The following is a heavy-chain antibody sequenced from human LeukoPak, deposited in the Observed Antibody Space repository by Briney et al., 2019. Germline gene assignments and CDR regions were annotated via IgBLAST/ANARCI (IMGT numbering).Heavy chain of an antibody. V-gene: IGHV3-30*04. CDR2: ISYDGSNK. J-gene: IGHJ4*02. D-gene: IGHD3-22*01. CDR3: AKAPGYYDSTFDY. Sequence: PGGSLRLSCAASGFTFSSYEMNWVRQAPGKGLEWVAVISYDGSNKYYADSVKGRFTISRDNSKNTLYLQMNSLRAEDTAVYYCAKAPGYYDSTFDYWGQGTLVTVSS. CDR1: GFTFSSYE.